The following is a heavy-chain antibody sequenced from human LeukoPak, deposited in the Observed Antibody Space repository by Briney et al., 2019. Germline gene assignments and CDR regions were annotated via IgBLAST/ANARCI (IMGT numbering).Heavy chain of an antibody. CDR2: INHSGST. V-gene: IGHV4-34*01. CDR3: ARDRVPAAIDWLWYFDL. D-gene: IGHD2-2*01. CDR1: GGSFSGYY. Sequence: KSSETLSLTCAVYGGSFSGYYWSWIRQPPGKGLEWIGEINHSGSTNYNPSLKSRVTISVDTSKNQFSLKLSSLTAADTAVYYCARDRVPAAIDWLWYFDLWGRGTLVTVSS. J-gene: IGHJ2*01.